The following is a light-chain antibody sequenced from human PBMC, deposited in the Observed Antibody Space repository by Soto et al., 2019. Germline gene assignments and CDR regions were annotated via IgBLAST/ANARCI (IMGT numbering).Light chain of an antibody. Sequence: DIVITQSPLSLPFTPVEPSSISCRSSQSLLHSNGYNYLDWYLQKPGQSPQLLIYLGSNRASGVPDRFSGSGSGTDFTLKISRVEAEDVGVYYCMQALQTPLTFGGGTKVDIK. V-gene: IGKV2-28*01. CDR2: LGS. CDR1: QSLLHSNGYNY. CDR3: MQALQTPLT. J-gene: IGKJ4*01.